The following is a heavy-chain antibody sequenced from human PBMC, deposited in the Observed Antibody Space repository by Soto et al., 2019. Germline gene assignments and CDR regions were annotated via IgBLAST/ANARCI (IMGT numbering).Heavy chain of an antibody. J-gene: IGHJ4*02. CDR3: VSLCFRSSWGY. CDR2: INQDGSEK. D-gene: IGHD6-13*01. Sequence: GGSLRLSCAASGFTFSTYWMAWVRQAPGTGLEWVANINQDGSEKNYVDSVKGRFTISRDNAKNSLYLQMNRLRAEDTAVYYWVSLCFRSSWGYWGKGTLVTVSS. CDR1: GFTFSTYW. V-gene: IGHV3-7*01.